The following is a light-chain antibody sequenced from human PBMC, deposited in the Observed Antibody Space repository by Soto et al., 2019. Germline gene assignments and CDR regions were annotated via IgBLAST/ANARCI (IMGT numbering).Light chain of an antibody. CDR1: QGISSY. CDR2: AAS. V-gene: IGKV1-9*01. CDR3: QQTDTIPFT. J-gene: IGKJ5*01. Sequence: DIQLTQSPSFLSASVGDRVTITCRASQGISSYLAWYQQQSGKAPKLLIYAASTLQSGVPSRFSGSGSGTDFTLTISSLQPDDFASYFCQQTDTIPFTFGQGTRLEIK.